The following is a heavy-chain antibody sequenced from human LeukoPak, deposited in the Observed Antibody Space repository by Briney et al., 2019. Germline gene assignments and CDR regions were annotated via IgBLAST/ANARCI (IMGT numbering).Heavy chain of an antibody. J-gene: IGHJ4*02. CDR3: ARGIAVGN. CDR2: IYHSGST. D-gene: IGHD6-19*01. Sequence: SPSETLSLTCTVSGGSISSYYWGWIRQPPGKGLEWIGSIYHSGSTYYNPSLKSRVTISVDTSKNQFSLKLSSVTAADTAVYYCARGIAVGNWGQGTLVTVSS. CDR1: GGSISSYY. V-gene: IGHV4-38-2*02.